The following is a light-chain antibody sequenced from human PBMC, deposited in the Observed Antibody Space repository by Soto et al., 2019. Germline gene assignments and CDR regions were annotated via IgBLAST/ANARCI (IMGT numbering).Light chain of an antibody. CDR1: SGDVGAYDY. Sequence: QSVLTQPPSASGSPGQSVTISCAWRSGDVGAYDYVSWYQQHPGKAPKLMIYEINKRPSGVPDRFSGSKSGNTASLTVSGLQAEDEADYYCSSFAGSNNFPYVFGTGTKVTVL. CDR3: SSFAGSNNFPYV. J-gene: IGLJ1*01. V-gene: IGLV2-8*01. CDR2: EIN.